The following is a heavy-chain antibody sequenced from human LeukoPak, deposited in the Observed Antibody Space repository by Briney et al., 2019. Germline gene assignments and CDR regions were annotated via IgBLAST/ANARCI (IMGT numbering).Heavy chain of an antibody. CDR1: GGSFSGYY. CDR2: INHSGST. V-gene: IGHV4-34*01. CDR3: ARVFPDYYDSSGYYPRDSAFDI. J-gene: IGHJ3*02. D-gene: IGHD3-22*01. Sequence: SETLSLTCAVYGGSFSGYYWSWIRQPPGKGLEWIGEINHSGSTNYNPSLKSRVTISVDTSKNQFSLKLSSVTAADTAVYYCARVFPDYYDSSGYYPRDSAFDIWGQGTMVTVSS.